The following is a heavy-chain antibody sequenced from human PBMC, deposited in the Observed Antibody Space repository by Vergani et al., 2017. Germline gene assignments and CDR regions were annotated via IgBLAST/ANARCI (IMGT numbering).Heavy chain of an antibody. CDR2: VDPEDGET. CDR1: GYTFTDYY. V-gene: IGHV1-69-2*01. CDR3: ATIVVRTKFDY. Sequence: VQLVQSGTEVKKPESSVKVSCKVSGYTFTDYYMHWVQQAPGKGLEWMGLVDPEDGETIYAEKFQGRVTITADTSIDTAYMELSSLRSEDTAVYYCATIVVRTKFDYWGQGTLVTISS. J-gene: IGHJ4*02. D-gene: IGHD3-22*01.